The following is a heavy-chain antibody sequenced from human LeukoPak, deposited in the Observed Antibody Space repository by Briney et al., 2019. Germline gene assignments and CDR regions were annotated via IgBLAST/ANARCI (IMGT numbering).Heavy chain of an antibody. Sequence: AGSLRLSCAASGFTFSTYEMNWVRQATGKGLEWVSYITGSGSPIYYADFVKGRFTISRDNAKNSLSLQMNSLRADDTAIYFCVTHSSSADYWGQGTLVTVSS. V-gene: IGHV3-48*03. CDR3: VTHSSSADY. CDR1: GFTFSTYE. J-gene: IGHJ4*02. D-gene: IGHD6-6*01. CDR2: ITGSGSPI.